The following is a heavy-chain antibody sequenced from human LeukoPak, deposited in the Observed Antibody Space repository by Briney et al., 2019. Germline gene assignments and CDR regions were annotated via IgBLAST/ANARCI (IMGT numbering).Heavy chain of an antibody. Sequence: TLSLTFTVSGGSINSYYWSWIRQPPGKELEWIGYIYYSGSTNYNPSLKSRVTISVDTSKNQFSLRLSSVTAADTAVYYCARGSSPTYPLDYWGQGTLVTVSS. V-gene: IGHV4-59*08. J-gene: IGHJ4*02. CDR1: GGSINSYY. CDR2: IYYSGST. CDR3: ARGSSPTYPLDY. D-gene: IGHD2-2*01.